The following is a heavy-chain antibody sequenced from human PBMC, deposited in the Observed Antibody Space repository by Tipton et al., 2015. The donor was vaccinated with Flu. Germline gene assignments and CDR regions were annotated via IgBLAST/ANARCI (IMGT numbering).Heavy chain of an antibody. CDR3: ARGGFVSSGYRAGDAFDI. Sequence: TLSLTCTVSGGSISSGSYYWSWIRQPAGKGLEWIGRIYTSGSTNYNPSLKSRVTISVDTSKNQFSLKLSSVTAADTAVYYCARGGFVSSGYRAGDAFDIWGQGTMVTVSS. V-gene: IGHV4-61*02. CDR1: GGSISSGSYY. CDR2: IYTSGST. D-gene: IGHD3-22*01. J-gene: IGHJ3*02.